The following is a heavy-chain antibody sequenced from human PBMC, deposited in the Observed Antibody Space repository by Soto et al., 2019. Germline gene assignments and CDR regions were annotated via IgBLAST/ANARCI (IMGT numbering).Heavy chain of an antibody. CDR3: ANDLSGAQWYYDALDV. Sequence: PWGSLRLSCAVSGFTFSTHGMHWVRQAPGKGLEWVAGTSYYGTNKYYARSVQGRFTISRENSMKTLYLQMNSLRTEDTAVYYCANDLSGAQWYYDALDVWGYGKTVTVSP. CDR2: TSYYGTNK. V-gene: IGHV3-30*18. CDR1: GFTFSTHG. D-gene: IGHD6-19*01. J-gene: IGHJ6*04.